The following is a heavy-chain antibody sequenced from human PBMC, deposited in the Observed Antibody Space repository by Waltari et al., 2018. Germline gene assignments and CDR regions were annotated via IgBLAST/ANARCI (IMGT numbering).Heavy chain of an antibody. D-gene: IGHD2-2*01. CDR3: ARDADPAISRYEVYYGMDV. J-gene: IGHJ6*02. CDR1: GYTFTGYY. V-gene: IGHV1-2*02. CDR2: INPNGGGT. Sequence: QVQLVQSGAEVKKPGASVKVSCKASGYTFTGYYMHWVRQAPGQGLEWMGWINPNGGGTNYAQKFKGRVTMTRETSISTAYRELSRLRSDETAVYYCARDADPAISRYEVYYGMDVWGQGTTVTVSS.